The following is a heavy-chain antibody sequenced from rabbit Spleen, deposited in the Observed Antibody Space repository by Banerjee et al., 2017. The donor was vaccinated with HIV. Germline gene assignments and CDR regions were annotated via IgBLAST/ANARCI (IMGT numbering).Heavy chain of an antibody. D-gene: IGHD1-1*01. Sequence: QEQLVESGGGLVQPGGSLKLSCKASGFDFSSYGVSWVRQAPGKGLEWIGYIDLVFDTTYYASWVNGRLTISSHNAQNTLYLQLNSLTAADTATYFCVRGASSSGYYSLWGPGTLVTVS. CDR2: IDLVFDTT. CDR1: GFDFSSYG. V-gene: IGHV1S47*01. CDR3: VRGASSSGYYSL. J-gene: IGHJ4*01.